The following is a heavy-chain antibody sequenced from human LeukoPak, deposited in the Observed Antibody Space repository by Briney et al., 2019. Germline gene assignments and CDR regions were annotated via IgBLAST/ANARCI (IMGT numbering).Heavy chain of an antibody. D-gene: IGHD1-7*01. V-gene: IGHV1-2*06. CDR2: INPNSGGT. CDR3: ARAITGTTYYYYYYMDV. Sequence: ASVKVSCKASGYTFTGYYMHWVRQAPGQGLEWMGRINPNSGGTNYAQKFQGRVTMTRHTSISTAYMELSRLRSDDTAVYYCARAITGTTYYYYYYMDVWGKGTTVTVSS. J-gene: IGHJ6*03. CDR1: GYTFTGYY.